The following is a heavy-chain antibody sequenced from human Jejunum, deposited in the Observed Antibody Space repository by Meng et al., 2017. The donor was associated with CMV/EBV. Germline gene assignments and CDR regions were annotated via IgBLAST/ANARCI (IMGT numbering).Heavy chain of an antibody. D-gene: IGHD2-21*01. Sequence: ASGYAFTGYYMHWVRQAPGQGLEWMGWINPDTGSVTNSAQKFQGRVTVTTDTSTTTVYMELRSLRSDDTALYYCARSYTSYSFFDFWGQGTMVTVSS. J-gene: IGHJ3*01. CDR2: INPDTGSVT. V-gene: IGHV1-2*02. CDR3: ARSYTSYSFFDF. CDR1: GYAFTGYY.